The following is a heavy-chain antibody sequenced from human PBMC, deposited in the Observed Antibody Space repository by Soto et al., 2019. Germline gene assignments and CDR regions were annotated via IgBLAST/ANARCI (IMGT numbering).Heavy chain of an antibody. CDR2: INHSGST. Sequence: SETLSLTCAVYGGSFSGYYWSWIRQPPGKGLEWIGEINHSGSTNYNPSLKSRVTISVDTSKNQFSLKLSSVTAADTAVYYCARVGRVWSGSYYDTHNWFDPWGQGTLFTVSS. CDR3: ARVGRVWSGSYYDTHNWFDP. D-gene: IGHD1-26*01. V-gene: IGHV4-34*01. CDR1: GGSFSGYY. J-gene: IGHJ5*02.